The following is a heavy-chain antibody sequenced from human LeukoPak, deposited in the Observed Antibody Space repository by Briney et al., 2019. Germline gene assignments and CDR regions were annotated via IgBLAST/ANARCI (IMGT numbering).Heavy chain of an antibody. CDR3: ARGDYYDSSGYDY. CDR1: GFTVSSNY. V-gene: IGHV3-66*02. J-gene: IGHJ4*02. Sequence: PGGSLRLSCAASGFTVSSNYMSWVRQAPGKGLEWVSVIYSGGSTYYADSVKGRFTISRDNSKNTLYLQMNSLRAEDTAVYYCARGDYYDSSGYDYWGQGTQVTVSS. D-gene: IGHD3-22*01. CDR2: IYSGGST.